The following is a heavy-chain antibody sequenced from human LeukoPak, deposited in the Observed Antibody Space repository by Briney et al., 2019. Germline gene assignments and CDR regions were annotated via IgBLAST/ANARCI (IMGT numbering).Heavy chain of an antibody. J-gene: IGHJ4*02. Sequence: KSSETLSLTCAVYGGSFSGYYWSWIRQPPGKGLEWIGEINHSGSNNYNPSLKSRVTISVDTSKNQFSLKLSSVTAADTAVYYCARVRQWLVHFDYWGQGTLVTVSS. CDR3: ARVRQWLVHFDY. CDR1: GGSFSGYY. D-gene: IGHD6-19*01. CDR2: INHSGSN. V-gene: IGHV4-34*01.